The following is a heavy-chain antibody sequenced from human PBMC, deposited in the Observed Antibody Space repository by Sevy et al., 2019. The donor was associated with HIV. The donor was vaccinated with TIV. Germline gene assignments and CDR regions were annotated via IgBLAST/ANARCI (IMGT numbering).Heavy chain of an antibody. CDR3: ARGPFYYDFWSGYGNYYYYYGMDV. V-gene: IGHV1-8*03. D-gene: IGHD3-3*01. CDR1: GYTFTSYD. Sequence: ASVKVSCKASGYTFTSYDINWVRQATGQGLEWMGWMNPNSGNTGYAQKFQGRVTITRNTSISTAYMELSSQRSEDTAVYYCARGPFYYDFWSGYGNYYYYYGMDVWGQGTTVTVSS. J-gene: IGHJ6*02. CDR2: MNPNSGNT.